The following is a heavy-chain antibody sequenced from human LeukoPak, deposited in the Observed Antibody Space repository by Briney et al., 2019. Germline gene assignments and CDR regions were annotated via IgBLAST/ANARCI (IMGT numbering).Heavy chain of an antibody. CDR2: INHSGST. Sequence: SETLSLTCAVYGGSFSGYYWSWIRQPPGVGLEWIGEINHSGSTNYNPSLKSRVTISVDTSKNQFSLKLSSVTAADTAVYYCARLGYCSGGSCYSGNYWGQGTLVTASS. D-gene: IGHD2-15*01. CDR1: GGSFSGYY. J-gene: IGHJ4*02. V-gene: IGHV4-34*01. CDR3: ARLGYCSGGSCYSGNY.